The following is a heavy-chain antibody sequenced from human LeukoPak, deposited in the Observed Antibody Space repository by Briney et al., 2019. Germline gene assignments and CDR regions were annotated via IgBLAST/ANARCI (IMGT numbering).Heavy chain of an antibody. J-gene: IGHJ4*02. CDR3: TRDWTY. Sequence: ASVRVSCKALGYSFRDHHVIWVRQAPGQGLEWMGWIHPGTGDTKFGQNFQGRLTMTWDTSITTAYMDLIELTSDDTAVYYCTRDWTYWGPGTLVTVSS. CDR1: GYSFRDHH. V-gene: IGHV1-2*02. D-gene: IGHD1-1*01. CDR2: IHPGTGDT.